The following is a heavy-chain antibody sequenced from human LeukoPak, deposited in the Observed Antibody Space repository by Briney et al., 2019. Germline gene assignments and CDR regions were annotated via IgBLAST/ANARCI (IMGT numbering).Heavy chain of an antibody. Sequence: SETLSLTCTVSGGSISSSSYYWGWIRQPPGKGLEWIGSIYYSGTAYYNPSLKSRVTISVDTPKSQFSLKLSSVTAADTAVYYCARRVSLPVSPIDYWGQGTLVTVSS. CDR3: ARRVSLPVSPIDY. D-gene: IGHD5/OR15-5a*01. CDR1: GGSISSSSYY. CDR2: IYYSGTA. V-gene: IGHV4-39*01. J-gene: IGHJ4*02.